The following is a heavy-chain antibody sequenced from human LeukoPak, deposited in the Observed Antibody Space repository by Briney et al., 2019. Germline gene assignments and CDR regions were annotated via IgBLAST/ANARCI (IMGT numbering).Heavy chain of an antibody. CDR1: GRSISSYY. CDR3: ARARIVVPRYYYGMDV. CDR2: IYYSGSN. Sequence: PSHTLSLIRTVSGRSISSYYWSWIRQPPRKALEWIVYIYYSGSNNYNPSLKSRVTISVDTSKNQFSLKLSSVTAADTAVYYCARARIVVPRYYYGMDVWGQGTTVTVSS. D-gene: IGHD3-22*01. J-gene: IGHJ6*02. V-gene: IGHV4-59*08.